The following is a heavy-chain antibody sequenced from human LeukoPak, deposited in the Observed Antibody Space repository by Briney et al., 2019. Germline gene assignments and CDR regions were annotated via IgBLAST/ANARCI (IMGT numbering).Heavy chain of an antibody. J-gene: IGHJ5*02. CDR3: ARYQLLPRNWFDP. D-gene: IGHD2-2*01. CDR2: IYPGDSDT. V-gene: IGHV5-51*01. Sequence: HGESLKISCKGSGYSFTSYWIGWVRQMPGKGLEWMGIIYPGDSDTRYSPSFQGQATISADKSISTAYLQWSSLKASDTAMYYCARYQLLPRNWFDPWGQGTLSPSPQ. CDR1: GYSFTSYW.